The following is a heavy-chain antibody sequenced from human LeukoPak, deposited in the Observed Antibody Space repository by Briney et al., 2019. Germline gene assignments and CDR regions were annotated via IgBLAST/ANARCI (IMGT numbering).Heavy chain of an antibody. CDR2: ISSSSSYI. Sequence: PGGSLRLSCAASGFTFSSYSMNWVRQAPGKGLEWVSSISSSSSYIYYADSVKGRFTISRDNAKNSLYLQMNSLRAEDTAVYYCARSAVDTAMVATDYWGQGTLVTVSS. CDR3: ARSAVDTAMVATDY. V-gene: IGHV3-21*01. D-gene: IGHD5-18*01. CDR1: GFTFSSYS. J-gene: IGHJ4*02.